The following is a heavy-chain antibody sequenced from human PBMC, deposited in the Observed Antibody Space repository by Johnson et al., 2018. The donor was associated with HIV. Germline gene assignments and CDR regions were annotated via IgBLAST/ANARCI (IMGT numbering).Heavy chain of an antibody. V-gene: IGHV3-7*01. CDR1: GFTFSSFW. CDR3: AIAHLIFPKNAFDI. Sequence: VQLVESGGDLVQPGGSLRLSCAASGFTFSSFWMTWVRQAPGKGLEWVANINVDGSEKFYVDSVKGRFTISRDNVNNSVFLLLNSLRVEDTAVYFCAIAHLIFPKNAFDIWGQGTMVTVSS. D-gene: IGHD3-3*02. J-gene: IGHJ3*02. CDR2: INVDGSEK.